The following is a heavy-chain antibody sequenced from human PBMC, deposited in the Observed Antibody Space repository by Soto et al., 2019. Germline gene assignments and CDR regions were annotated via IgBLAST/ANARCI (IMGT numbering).Heavy chain of an antibody. V-gene: IGHV6-1*01. Sequence: PSQTLSLTCAISGDSVSSNSAAWNWIRQSPSRGLEWLGRTYYRSKWYNDYAVSVKSRITIDPDTSKNQFSLQLNSVTPEDTAVYYCARDHPQYSGSISPFYYYYGMDVWGQGTTVTVS. CDR1: GDSVSSNSAA. CDR3: ARDHPQYSGSISPFYYYYGMDV. J-gene: IGHJ6*02. D-gene: IGHD6-6*01. CDR2: TYYRSKWYN.